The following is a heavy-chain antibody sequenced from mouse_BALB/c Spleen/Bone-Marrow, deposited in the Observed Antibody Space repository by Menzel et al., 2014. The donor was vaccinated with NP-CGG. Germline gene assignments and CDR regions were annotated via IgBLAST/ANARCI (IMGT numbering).Heavy chain of an antibody. Sequence: QVQLQQAGPGLVAPSQSLSISCTDSGFSLTSYDISWIRQPPGKGLEWLGVIWTGGGTNYNSSLRSRLKRSKKNSKGQVFLKMNRLQTNNTAIYYGVRDGTRYGNYGVGFAYWAQSTLVTVSA. CDR1: GFSLTSYD. D-gene: IGHD2-1*01. CDR3: VRDGTRYGNYGVGFAY. V-gene: IGHV2-9-2*01. CDR2: IWTGGGT. J-gene: IGHJ3*01.